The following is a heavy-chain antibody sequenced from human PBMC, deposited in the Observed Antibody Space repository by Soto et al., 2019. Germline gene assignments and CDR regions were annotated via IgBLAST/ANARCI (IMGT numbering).Heavy chain of an antibody. CDR2: MNPNSGNT. CDR1: GYTFTSYD. Sequence: ASVKVSCKASGYTFTSYDINWVRQATGQGLEWMGWMNPNSGNTGYAQKFQGRVTMTRNTSISTAYMELSSLRSEDTAVYYCARGQWCGGGCYYFYYYGMDVWGQGTTVTVYS. CDR3: ARGQWCGGGCYYFYYYGMDV. D-gene: IGHD2-21*02. J-gene: IGHJ6*02. V-gene: IGHV1-8*01.